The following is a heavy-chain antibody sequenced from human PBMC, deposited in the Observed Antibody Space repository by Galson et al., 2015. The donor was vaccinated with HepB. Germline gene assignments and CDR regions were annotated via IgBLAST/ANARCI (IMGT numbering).Heavy chain of an antibody. CDR2: ISSSSYT. Sequence: SLRLSCAASGFTFSSYSMNWVRQAPGKGLEWVSSISSSSYTYYADSMKGRFTISRDNAKNSLYLRMNSLRAEDTAVYYCARDRAFCGSTSCYTSGMDVWGQGTTVTVSS. D-gene: IGHD2-2*02. J-gene: IGHJ6*02. CDR1: GFTFSSYS. V-gene: IGHV3-21*01. CDR3: ARDRAFCGSTSCYTSGMDV.